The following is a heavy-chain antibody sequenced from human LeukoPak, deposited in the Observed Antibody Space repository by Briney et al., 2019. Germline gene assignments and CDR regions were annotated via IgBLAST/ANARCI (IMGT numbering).Heavy chain of an antibody. CDR1: GFTFSSYS. V-gene: IGHV3-48*04. CDR2: ISASSNII. CDR3: AELGITMIGGV. D-gene: IGHD3-10*02. Sequence: GGSLRLSCAPSGFTFSSYSTNWVRQAPGKGREWVSYISASSNIIYYADSVKGRFTISRDNAKNSLYLQINSLRAEDTAVYYCAELGITMIGGVWGKGTTVTISS. J-gene: IGHJ6*04.